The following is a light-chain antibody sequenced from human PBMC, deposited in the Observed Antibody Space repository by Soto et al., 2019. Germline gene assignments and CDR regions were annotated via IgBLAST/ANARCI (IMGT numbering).Light chain of an antibody. J-gene: IGKJ2*01. V-gene: IGKV1-39*01. CDR2: ATS. Sequence: IPMTQSPSSLSASVGDTVTITCRASQTISFYLNWYQQKPGRTPNLLIYATSSLQSGVPSRFDGSGSGTEFPLTISSLQPDDFATYYCQQSFSTPHTFGQGTKLELK. CDR3: QQSFSTPHT. CDR1: QTISFY.